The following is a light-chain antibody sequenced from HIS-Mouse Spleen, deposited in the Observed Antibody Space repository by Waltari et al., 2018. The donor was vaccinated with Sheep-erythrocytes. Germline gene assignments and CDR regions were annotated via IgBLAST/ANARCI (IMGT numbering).Light chain of an antibody. Sequence: QSALTQPRSVSGSPGQSVTISCTGTTSHVGGCYYLSWYQRHPGKAPTLMIYDVSKRPSGVPDRFSGSKSGNTASLTISGLQAEDEADYYCCSYAGSYNHVFATGTKVTVL. V-gene: IGLV2-11*01. CDR2: DVS. CDR3: CSYAGSYNHV. J-gene: IGLJ1*01. CDR1: TSHVGGCYY.